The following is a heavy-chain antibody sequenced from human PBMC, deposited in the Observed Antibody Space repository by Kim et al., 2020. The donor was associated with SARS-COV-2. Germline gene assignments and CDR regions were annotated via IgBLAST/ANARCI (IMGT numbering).Heavy chain of an antibody. CDR2: ISWNSGKI. Sequence: GGSLRLSCAASGFTFDDYGIHWVRQAPGKGLEWVSGISWNSGKIAYAESVKGRFTISRDNAKNSLYLQMNSLRPEDTALYYCAKDFIYRGTTLHPYFD. D-gene: IGHD1-26*01. V-gene: IGHV3-9*01. CDR3: AKDFIYRGTTLHPYFD. CDR1: GFTFDDYG. J-gene: IGHJ4*01.